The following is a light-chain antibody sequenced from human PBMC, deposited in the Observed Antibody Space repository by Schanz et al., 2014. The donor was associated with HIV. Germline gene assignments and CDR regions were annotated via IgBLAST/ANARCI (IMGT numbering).Light chain of an antibody. Sequence: EIVLTQSPATLSVSPGERATLSCRASQSVSNYLAWYQQRPGQAPRLLIYGASTRATGIPARFSGSGSGTDFTLTISSLEPEDFAVYYCQQRSNWPTFGQGTRLEIK. CDR1: QSVSNY. V-gene: IGKV3-11*01. CDR2: GAS. CDR3: QQRSNWPT. J-gene: IGKJ5*01.